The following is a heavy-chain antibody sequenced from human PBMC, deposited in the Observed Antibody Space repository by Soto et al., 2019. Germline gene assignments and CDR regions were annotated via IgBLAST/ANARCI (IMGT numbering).Heavy chain of an antibody. V-gene: IGHV2-5*02. D-gene: IGHD5-18*01. CDR1: GFSLSTSGVG. J-gene: IGHJ5*02. CDR3: AHMKETARVNWFDP. Sequence: QITLKESGPTLVKPTQTLTLTCTFSGFSLSTSGVGVGWMRQPPGKALEWLALIYWDDDKRYSPSLKSRLTITNDTSKNQVVLTMANMDPGERATYDCAHMKETARVNWFDPWGQGTLVTVSS. CDR2: IYWDDDK.